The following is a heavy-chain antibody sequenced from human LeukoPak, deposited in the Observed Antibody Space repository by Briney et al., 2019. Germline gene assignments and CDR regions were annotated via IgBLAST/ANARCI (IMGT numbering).Heavy chain of an antibody. CDR3: ATDYCSSTSCYTGDY. CDR1: GFTFNNYA. V-gene: IGHV3-53*01. CDR2: IYSGGRT. J-gene: IGHJ4*02. D-gene: IGHD2-2*02. Sequence: GGSLTLSCVASGFTFNNYAMSWVRQAPGKGLEWVSVIYSGGRTYYADSVKGRFTISRDNSKNTLYLQMNSLRAEDTAVYYCATDYCSSTSCYTGDYWGQGTLVTVSS.